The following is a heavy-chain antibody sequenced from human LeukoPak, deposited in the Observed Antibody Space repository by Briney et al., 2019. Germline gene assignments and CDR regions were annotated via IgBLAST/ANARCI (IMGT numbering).Heavy chain of an antibody. V-gene: IGHV1-8*03. CDR2: MSPNSGNT. Sequence: EASVKVSCKASGYTFTSYDINWVRQATGQGLEWMGWMSPNSGNTGYAQKFQGRVTITRNTSISTAYMELSSLRSEDTAVYYCARDRGVAGNLGIDYWGQGTLVTVSS. CDR1: GYTFTSYD. D-gene: IGHD6-19*01. J-gene: IGHJ4*02. CDR3: ARDRGVAGNLGIDY.